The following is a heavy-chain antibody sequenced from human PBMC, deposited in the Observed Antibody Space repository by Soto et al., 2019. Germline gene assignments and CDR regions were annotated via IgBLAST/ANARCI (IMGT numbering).Heavy chain of an antibody. CDR1: GFTFSDYA. CDR2: ISYTGDFI. CDR3: ARDLLSGANYYAH. Sequence: DVQLVESGGGLVKPGGSLGLSCAASGFTFSDYAMNWVRQAPGKGLEWVSSISYTGDFIYYADSVKGRFTISRDNAKNALSLQMTGLRGDDTAVYYCARDLLSGANYYAHWGQGTLVTVSS. D-gene: IGHD6-19*01. J-gene: IGHJ4*02. V-gene: IGHV3-21*04.